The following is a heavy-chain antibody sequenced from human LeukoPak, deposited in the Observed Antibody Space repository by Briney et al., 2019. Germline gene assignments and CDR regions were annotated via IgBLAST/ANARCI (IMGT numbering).Heavy chain of an antibody. V-gene: IGHV4-59*01. CDR3: ARYSGTYYVY. CDR2: IYYSGST. D-gene: IGHD1-26*01. CDR1: GGSISSYY. Sequence: LETLSLTCTVSGGSISSYYWSWIRQPPGKGLEWIGYIYYSGSTNYNPSLKSRVTISVDTSKNQFSLKLSSVTAADTAVYFCARYSGTYYVYWGQGTLVTVSS. J-gene: IGHJ4*02.